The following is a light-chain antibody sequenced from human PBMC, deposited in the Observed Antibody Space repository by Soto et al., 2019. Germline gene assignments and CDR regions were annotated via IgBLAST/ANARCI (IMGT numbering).Light chain of an antibody. Sequence: DIVMTQSPGSLSVSPGEGATLSCKASQSVGSKLAWYQQKHGQAPRLVIYGPSTRATGISARFSGSGSGTEFTLTISSLQSEDSAVYYCQQYYVWPLTFCPGTKVDIK. J-gene: IGKJ3*01. CDR3: QQYYVWPLT. CDR1: QSVGSK. V-gene: IGKV3-15*01. CDR2: GPS.